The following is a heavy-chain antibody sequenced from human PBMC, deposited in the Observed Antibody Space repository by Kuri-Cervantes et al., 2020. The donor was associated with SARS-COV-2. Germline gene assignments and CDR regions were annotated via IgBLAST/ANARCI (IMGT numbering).Heavy chain of an antibody. CDR3: ARGQQHIDY. V-gene: IGHV3-11*03. CDR2: ISSSSSYT. D-gene: IGHD6-13*01. Sequence: GESLKISCAASGFTFSDYYMSWIRQAPGKGLEWGSYISSSSSYTNYADSVKRRLTISRDNAKNSLYLQMNSLRAEDTAVYYCARGQQHIDYWGQGTLVTVSS. J-gene: IGHJ4*02. CDR1: GFTFSDYY.